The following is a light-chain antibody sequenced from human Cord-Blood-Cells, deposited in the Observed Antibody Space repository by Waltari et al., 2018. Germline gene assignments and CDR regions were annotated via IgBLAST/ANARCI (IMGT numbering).Light chain of an antibody. CDR3: AAWDDSLNGRV. Sequence: QSVLTQPPSASGTPGQRVTISCSGSSSNIGSNTVNWYQQLPGTAPKLLIYSNNQRRSGVPDRFSGSKSGTSASLAISGLQSEDEADYYCAAWDDSLNGRVFGGGTKLTVL. V-gene: IGLV1-44*01. CDR1: SSNIGSNT. CDR2: SNN. J-gene: IGLJ3*02.